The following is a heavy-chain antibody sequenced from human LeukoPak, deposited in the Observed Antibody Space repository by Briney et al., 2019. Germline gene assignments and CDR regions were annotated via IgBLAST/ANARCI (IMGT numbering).Heavy chain of an antibody. CDR3: PRGPYGDKNNRNWFDP. CDR1: GFTFSSYA. J-gene: IGHJ5*02. Sequence: GGSLRLSCAASGFTFSSYAMSWVRQAPGKGLEWVSAISGSGGSTYYADSVKGRFTIPRDNSKNTLYLQMNSLRAEDTAVYYCPRGPYGDKNNRNWFDPWGQGTLVTVPS. D-gene: IGHD4-17*01. V-gene: IGHV3-23*01. CDR2: ISGSGGST.